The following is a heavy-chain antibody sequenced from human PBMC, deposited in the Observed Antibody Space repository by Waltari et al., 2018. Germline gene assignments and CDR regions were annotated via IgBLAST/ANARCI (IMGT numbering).Heavy chain of an antibody. J-gene: IGHJ4*02. V-gene: IGHV4-34*01. Sequence: QVQLQQWGAGLLKPSETLSLTCAVYGGSFSGYYWSWIRQPPGKGLEWIGEINKIGSTNDNHSLKTRVTRSVDTSKNHCALKQGSVNAADTAVYYCARDPPSYGGGDCYSGSPDYWAQGTLVTVSS. D-gene: IGHD2-21*02. CDR2: INKIGST. CDR3: ARDPPSYGGGDCYSGSPDY. CDR1: GGSFSGYY.